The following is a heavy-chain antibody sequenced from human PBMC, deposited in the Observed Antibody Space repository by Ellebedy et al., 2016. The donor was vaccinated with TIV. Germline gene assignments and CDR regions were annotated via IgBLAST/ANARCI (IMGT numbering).Heavy chain of an antibody. V-gene: IGHV4-61*01. CDR2: KHNSGRS. CDR3: ARGYSGYDGYFDY. Sequence: SETLSLXXTVSGGSVTSDNYYWNWIRQPPGKGVEWIGYKHNSGRSDSDPSLKSRVTISLDTSKNQISLTLSSVTAADTAVYYCARGYSGYDGYFDYWGQGTLVTVSS. J-gene: IGHJ4*02. CDR1: GGSVTSDNYY. D-gene: IGHD5-12*01.